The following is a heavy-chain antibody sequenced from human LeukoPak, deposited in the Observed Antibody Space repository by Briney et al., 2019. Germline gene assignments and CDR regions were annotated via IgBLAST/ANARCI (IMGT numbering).Heavy chain of an antibody. Sequence: PGGSLRLSCAASGFTFSSYWMSWVRQAPGKGLEWVANIKEDESEKYYVDAVKSRFTISRDNAKNSVFLQMNSLRVEDTAVYYCARGVYAFDIWGQGTMVTVSS. J-gene: IGHJ3*02. CDR1: GFTFSSYW. V-gene: IGHV3-7*01. CDR3: ARGVYAFDI. CDR2: IKEDESEK. D-gene: IGHD5/OR15-5a*01.